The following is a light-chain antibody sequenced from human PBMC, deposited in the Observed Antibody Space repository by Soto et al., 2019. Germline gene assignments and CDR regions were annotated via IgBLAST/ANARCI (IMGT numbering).Light chain of an antibody. Sequence: DIQMTQSPSTLSGSVGDRVTITCRASQTISSWLAWCQQKPGKAPKLLIYKASTLKSGVPSRFSGSGSGTEFTLTISSLQSEDFAVYYCQQYNNWPPITFGQGTRLEIK. CDR3: QQYNNWPPIT. J-gene: IGKJ5*01. CDR2: KAS. V-gene: IGKV1-5*03. CDR1: QTISSW.